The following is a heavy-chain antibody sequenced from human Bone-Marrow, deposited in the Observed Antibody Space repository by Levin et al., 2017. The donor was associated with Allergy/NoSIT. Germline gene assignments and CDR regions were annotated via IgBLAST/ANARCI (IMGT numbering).Heavy chain of an antibody. Sequence: HPGESLKISCAASGFTFSSYGMHWVRQAPGKGLEWVAVISYDGSNKYYADSVKGRFTISRDNSKNTLYLQMNSLRAEDTAVYYCAKGEAGIQLWSPEYYFDYWGQGTLVTVSS. CDR3: AKGEAGIQLWSPEYYFDY. CDR1: GFTFSSYG. J-gene: IGHJ4*02. V-gene: IGHV3-30*18. D-gene: IGHD5-18*01. CDR2: ISYDGSNK.